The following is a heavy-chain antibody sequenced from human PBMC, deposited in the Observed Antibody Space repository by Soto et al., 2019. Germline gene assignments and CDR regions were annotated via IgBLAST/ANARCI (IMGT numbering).Heavy chain of an antibody. CDR3: ASNVAAGSVPYYYGMDV. J-gene: IGHJ6*02. CDR1: GYTFTSYY. V-gene: IGHV1-46*01. CDR2: INPSGGST. D-gene: IGHD6-13*01. Sequence: GASVKVSCKASGYTFTSYYMHCVRQAPGQVLEWMGIINPSGGSTSYAQKFQGRVTMTRDTSTSTVYMELSSLRSEDTAVYYCASNVAAGSVPYYYGMDVWGQGTTVTVSS.